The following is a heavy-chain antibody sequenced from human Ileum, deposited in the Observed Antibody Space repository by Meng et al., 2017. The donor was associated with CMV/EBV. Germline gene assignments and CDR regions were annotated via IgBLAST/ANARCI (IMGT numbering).Heavy chain of an antibody. D-gene: IGHD2-15*01. J-gene: IGHJ5*02. CDR2: IDNYGRGI. CDR3: ARDTPNNAFDP. Sequence: GESLKISCAASGFSFNSYWLHWVRQPPGGGLEWLSRIDNYGRGIIYADSVKGRFTASRDNARKIIYLQMNNLRDEDTAVYYCARDTPNNAFDPWGQGALVTVSS. CDR1: GFSFNSYW. V-gene: IGHV3-74*01.